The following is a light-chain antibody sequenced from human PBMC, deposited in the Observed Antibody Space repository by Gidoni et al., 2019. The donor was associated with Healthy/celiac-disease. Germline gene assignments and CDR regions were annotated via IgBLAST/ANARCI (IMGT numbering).Light chain of an antibody. CDR1: QSVNSN. J-gene: IGKJ5*01. V-gene: IGKV3-15*01. Sequence: EIVMTQSPATLSVSPGERATLSCRASQSVNSNLAWYQQKPGQAPRLLIYGASTRATGIPARFSGSGSGTEFTLTISSLQSEDFAVYYCQQYNNWPPSITFGQGTRLEIE. CDR3: QQYNNWPPSIT. CDR2: GAS.